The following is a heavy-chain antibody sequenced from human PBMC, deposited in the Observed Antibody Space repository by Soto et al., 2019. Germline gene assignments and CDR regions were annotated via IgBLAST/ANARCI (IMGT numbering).Heavy chain of an antibody. V-gene: IGHV4-30-4*01. J-gene: IGHJ3*01. D-gene: IGHD2-21*01. CDR3: ARITLLIYSFDV. Sequence: PSGTXSLTCTVSVFSIYSGYYYWSWVRQPPGRGLEWIGDIYFRGNTNSSPSLKSRITMAVDASKNQFSLKLSSVTAADTAVYYCARITLLIYSFDVWGQGTTVTVSS. CDR2: IYFRGNT. CDR1: VFSIYSGYYY.